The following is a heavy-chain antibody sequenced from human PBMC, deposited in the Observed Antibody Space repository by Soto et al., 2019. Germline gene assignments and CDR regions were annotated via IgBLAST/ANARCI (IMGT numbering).Heavy chain of an antibody. Sequence: EVQLVESGGGLVKPGGSLRLSCAASGFSFNSYNMNWVRQAPGKGLEWVSSISSTSSDFYYADSVKGRFTTSRENAKNSLFLQMHSLRAEDSAVYYCARERHDSGYDFYYFDYWGQGTLVTVSS. CDR1: GFSFNSYN. D-gene: IGHD5-12*01. V-gene: IGHV3-21*01. CDR3: ARERHDSGYDFYYFDY. J-gene: IGHJ4*02. CDR2: ISSTSSDF.